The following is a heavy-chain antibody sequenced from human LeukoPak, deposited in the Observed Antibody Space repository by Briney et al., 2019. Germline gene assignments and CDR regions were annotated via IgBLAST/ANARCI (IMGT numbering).Heavy chain of an antibody. CDR2: ISWNSGSI. Sequence: PGGSLRLSCAASGFTFDDYAMHWVRQAPGKGLEWVSGISWNSGSIGYADSVKGRFTLSRDNTTKSLYLQINSLRAEDTALYYGAKGPRDYCYMDVWGKGTTVTVSS. V-gene: IGHV3-9*01. CDR3: AKGPRDYCYMDV. J-gene: IGHJ6*03. CDR1: GFTFDDYA.